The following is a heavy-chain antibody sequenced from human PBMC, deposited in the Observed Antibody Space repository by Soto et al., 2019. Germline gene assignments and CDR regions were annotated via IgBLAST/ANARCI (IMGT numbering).Heavy chain of an antibody. D-gene: IGHD6-13*01. CDR2: ISYDGSNE. CDR1: GVTFSSYA. CDR3: ARGYTAAPRTSHFDN. Sequence: QVQLVESGGGVVQPGRSLRLSCAASGVTFSSYAMHWVRQAPAKGLEWVAVISYDGSNEFYADSVKGRFTISRDNSKNALYLQMNSLRAEDTAVYYCARGYTAAPRTSHFDNWGQGTLVTVSS. J-gene: IGHJ4*02. V-gene: IGHV3-30-3*01.